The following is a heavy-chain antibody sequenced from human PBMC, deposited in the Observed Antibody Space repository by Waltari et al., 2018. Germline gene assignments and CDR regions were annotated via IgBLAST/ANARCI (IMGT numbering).Heavy chain of an antibody. D-gene: IGHD2-15*01. CDR2: IYSGGST. V-gene: IGHV3-23*03. Sequence: EVQLLESGGGLVQPGGSLRLSCAASGFTFSSYAMSWVRQAHGKGLEWVSVIYSGGSTYYADSVKGLFTISMDNSKNTLYLQMNSLRAEDTAVYYCAKLVTDPYYFDYWGQGTLVTVSS. CDR3: AKLVTDPYYFDY. J-gene: IGHJ4*02. CDR1: GFTFSSYA.